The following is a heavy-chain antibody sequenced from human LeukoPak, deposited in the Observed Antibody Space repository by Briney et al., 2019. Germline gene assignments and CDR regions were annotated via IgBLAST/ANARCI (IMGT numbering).Heavy chain of an antibody. V-gene: IGHV3-9*01. CDR2: ISWNSGSI. Sequence: PGGSLRLSCAASGFTFDDYAMHWVRQAPGKGLEWVSGISWNSGSIGYADSVKGRFTISRDNAKNSLYLQMNSLRAEDTALYYCAKGTIVRGVMGTFDYWGQGTLVTVSS. CDR3: AKGTIVRGVMGTFDY. D-gene: IGHD3-10*01. CDR1: GFTFDDYA. J-gene: IGHJ4*02.